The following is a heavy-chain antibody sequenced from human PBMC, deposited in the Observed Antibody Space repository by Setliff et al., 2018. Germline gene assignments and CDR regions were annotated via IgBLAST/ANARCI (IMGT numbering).Heavy chain of an antibody. D-gene: IGHD2-2*01. CDR2: IIPIFGTT. J-gene: IGHJ3*02. CDR3: AREVLPLVREEAFYI. V-gene: IGHV1-69*05. Sequence: SVKVSCKASGGTFKNYGISWVRQAPGQGLEWMGGIIPIFGTTNYAQKFQGRTTIITRNTSASTAYVELSSLRSEDTAVYYCAREVLPLVREEAFYIWGQGTMVTVSS. CDR1: GGTFKNYG.